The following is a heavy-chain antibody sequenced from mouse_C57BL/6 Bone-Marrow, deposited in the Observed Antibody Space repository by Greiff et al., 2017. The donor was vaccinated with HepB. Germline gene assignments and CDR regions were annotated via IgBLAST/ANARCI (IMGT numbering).Heavy chain of an antibody. Sequence: VQLQQSGPVLVKPGASVKMSCKASGYTFTDYYMNWVKQSHGKSLEWIGVINPYNGGTSYNQKFKGKATLTVDKSSSTAYMELNSLTSEDSAVYYCASPLYGSTYWGQGTTLTVSS. V-gene: IGHV1-19*01. CDR3: ASPLYGSTY. CDR1: GYTFTDYY. D-gene: IGHD1-1*01. J-gene: IGHJ2*01. CDR2: INPYNGGT.